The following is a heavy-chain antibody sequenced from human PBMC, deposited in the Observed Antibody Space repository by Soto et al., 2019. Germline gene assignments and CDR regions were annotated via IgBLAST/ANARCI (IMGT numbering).Heavy chain of an antibody. Sequence: PSETLSLTGVVSGDSMTSGSYYWRRVRQPPGKGLEWLGNIYYRGATSHNPSLKGRLLISADTSRNQFSLELASVTAADTAVYYCARENPLNWGGWFDPWGQGILVTVSS. D-gene: IGHD2-21*01. CDR2: IYYRGAT. V-gene: IGHV4-30-4*01. J-gene: IGHJ5*02. CDR1: GDSMTSGSYY. CDR3: ARENPLNWGGWFDP.